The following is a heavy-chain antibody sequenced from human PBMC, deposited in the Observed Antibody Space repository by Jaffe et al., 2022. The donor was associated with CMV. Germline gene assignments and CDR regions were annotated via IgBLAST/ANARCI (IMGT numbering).Heavy chain of an antibody. CDR1: GYTFIDYY. CDR3: ARAPAVRGVSQYHGSGDVKSFFYYMDV. Sequence: QVQLVQSGAEIKKPGASVNVSCKASGYTFIDYYIHWVRQAPGQGLEWMGVINPSRGSPIYAPRLRGRVTMTSDASTGTIQMDLRSLRSEDTAVYFCARAPAVRGVSQYHGSGDVKSFFYYMDVWGKGTTVTVS. J-gene: IGHJ6*03. CDR2: INPSRGSP. V-gene: IGHV1-46*01. D-gene: IGHD2-21*02.